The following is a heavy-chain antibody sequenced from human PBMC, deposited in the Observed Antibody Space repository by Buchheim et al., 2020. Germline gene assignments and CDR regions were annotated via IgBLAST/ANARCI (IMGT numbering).Heavy chain of an antibody. V-gene: IGHV3-30*18. CDR3: GKGGWGDEGKLDS. J-gene: IGHJ4*02. D-gene: IGHD3-16*01. CDR1: GFTFSDYG. CDR2: ISYDGSKK. Sequence: QVQLVESGGGVVQPGRSQRLSCAASGFTFSDYGMYWIRHTPGKGLEWVAVISYDGSKKYFADSVKGRFSISRDHSKNTVYLQMNSLRPEDTAVYYCGKGGWGDEGKLDSWGQGTL.